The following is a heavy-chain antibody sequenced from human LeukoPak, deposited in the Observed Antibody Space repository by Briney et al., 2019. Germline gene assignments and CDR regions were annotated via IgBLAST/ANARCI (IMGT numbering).Heavy chain of an antibody. CDR3: ARAHYYDSSALDY. CDR2: INSDGSST. J-gene: IGHJ4*02. Sequence: GGSLRLSCAASGFTFSSYWMHWVRQAPGKGLVWVSRINSDGSSTSYADSVKGRFTISRDNAKNSLNLQMNSLRAEDTAIYYCARAHYYDSSALDYWGQGTLVTVSS. D-gene: IGHD3-22*01. V-gene: IGHV3-74*01. CDR1: GFTFSSYW.